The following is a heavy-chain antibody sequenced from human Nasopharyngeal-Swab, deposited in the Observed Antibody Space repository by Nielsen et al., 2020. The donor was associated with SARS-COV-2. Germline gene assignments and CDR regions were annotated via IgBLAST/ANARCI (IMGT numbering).Heavy chain of an antibody. J-gene: IGHJ3*02. Sequence: GGSLRLSCAASGFTFSSYWMSWVRQAPGKGLEWAANIKQDGSEKYYVDSVKGRFTISRDNAKNSLYLQMNSLRAEDTAVYYCAREVRGSYWPAFDIWGQGTMVTVSS. CDR3: AREVRGSYWPAFDI. CDR1: GFTFSSYW. D-gene: IGHD1-26*01. CDR2: IKQDGSEK. V-gene: IGHV3-7*01.